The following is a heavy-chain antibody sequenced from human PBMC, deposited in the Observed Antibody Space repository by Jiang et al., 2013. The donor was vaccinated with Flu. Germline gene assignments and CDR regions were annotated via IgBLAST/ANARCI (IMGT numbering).Heavy chain of an antibody. V-gene: IGHV4-38-2*01. D-gene: IGHD3-16*01. Sequence: IYHMGAPTTTRPSKSRVTISVDTSKNQFSLKLSSVTAADTAVYYCARAYDYIWGSFDYWGQGTLVTVSS. CDR3: ARAYDYIWGSFDY. J-gene: IGHJ4*02. CDR2: IYHMGAP.